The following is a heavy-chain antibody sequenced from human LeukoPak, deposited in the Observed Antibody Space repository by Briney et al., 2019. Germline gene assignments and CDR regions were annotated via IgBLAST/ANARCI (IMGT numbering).Heavy chain of an antibody. V-gene: IGHV3-23*01. D-gene: IGHD3-10*01. J-gene: IGHJ4*02. CDR3: AKRGVVIRVFLVGFHKEAYYFDS. CDR2: LSGSGGGT. Sequence: GGSLRLSCAVSGITLSNYGMSWVRQAPGKGLEWVAGLSGSGGGTNYADSVQGRFTISRDNPKNTLYLQINSLRAEDTAVYFCAKRGVVIRVFLVGFHKEAYYFDSWGQGALVTVSS. CDR1: GITLSNYG.